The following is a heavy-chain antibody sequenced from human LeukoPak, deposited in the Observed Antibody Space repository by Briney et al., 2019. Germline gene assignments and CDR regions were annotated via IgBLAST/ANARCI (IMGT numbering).Heavy chain of an antibody. Sequence: GGSLRLSCAASGFTFSTYWMHWVRQVPGKGLLCVSRINSDGTTTNYADAVKGRFTISRDNAKNTLYLEMNSLRAEDTAVYYCAPEGGYSYDYWGQGTLVTVSS. CDR2: INSDGTTT. V-gene: IGHV3-74*01. CDR3: APEGGYSYDY. J-gene: IGHJ4*02. CDR1: GFTFSTYW. D-gene: IGHD5-18*01.